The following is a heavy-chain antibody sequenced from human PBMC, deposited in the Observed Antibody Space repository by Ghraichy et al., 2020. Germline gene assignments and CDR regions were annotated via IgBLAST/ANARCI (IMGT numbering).Heavy chain of an antibody. CDR1: GLMFSPNT. V-gene: IGHV3-21*01. J-gene: IGHJ6*02. D-gene: IGHD6-19*01. CDR2: ISSSTRYI. Sequence: GESLNISCVASGLMFSPNTMNWVRQAPGKGLEWVSSISSSTRYIYYADSVKGRFTISRDNAQNSLYLQMNSLRAEDTAVYYCSRGGGAGTPVLCHMDVWGLGTTVTVSS. CDR3: SRGGGAGTPVLCHMDV.